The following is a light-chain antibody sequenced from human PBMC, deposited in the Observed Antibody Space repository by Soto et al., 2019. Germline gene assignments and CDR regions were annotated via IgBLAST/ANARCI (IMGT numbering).Light chain of an antibody. J-gene: IGKJ4*01. CDR2: KAS. V-gene: IGKV1-5*03. Sequence: DIEMTQSPSTLSASVGDRVTITCRASQSITIWLAWYQQKPGTAPRLLIYKASSLESGVPSRFSSSGSGTEFTLTISSLQPDDFATYYCQQANSFPLTFGGGTKVDIK. CDR3: QQANSFPLT. CDR1: QSITIW.